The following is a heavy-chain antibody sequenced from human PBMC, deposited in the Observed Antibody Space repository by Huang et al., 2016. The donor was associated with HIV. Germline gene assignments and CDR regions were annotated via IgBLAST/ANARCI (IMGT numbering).Heavy chain of an antibody. J-gene: IGHJ4*02. D-gene: IGHD3-22*01. CDR3: VRDPRIQSWLNYFDY. V-gene: IGHV3-74*01. Sequence: EVQLVESGGGLVQPGGSLRLSCAASGFTFSSYWMPWVRQAPGKGLVWVSRIKSDGSSSGYADSVKGRFTISRDNAKNTLYLQRNSLRAEDTAVYYCVRDPRIQSWLNYFDYWGQGTLVSVSS. CDR2: IKSDGSSS. CDR1: GFTFSSYW.